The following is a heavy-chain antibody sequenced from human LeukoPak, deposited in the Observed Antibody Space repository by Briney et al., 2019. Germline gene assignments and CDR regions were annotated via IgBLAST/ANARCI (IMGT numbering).Heavy chain of an antibody. V-gene: IGHV3-23*01. CDR3: ARSSGYYSGWFDP. CDR1: GFTFSSYG. D-gene: IGHD3-22*01. J-gene: IGHJ5*02. Sequence: GGSLRLSCAASGFTFSSYGMSWVRQAPGKGLEWVSAISGSGGSTYYADSVKGRFTISRDNSKNTLYLQMNSLRAEDTAVYYCARSSGYYSGWFDPWGQGTLVTVSS. CDR2: ISGSGGST.